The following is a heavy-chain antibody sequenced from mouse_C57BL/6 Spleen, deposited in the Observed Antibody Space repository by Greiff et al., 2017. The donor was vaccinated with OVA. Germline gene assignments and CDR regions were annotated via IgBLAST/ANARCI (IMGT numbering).Heavy chain of an antibody. J-gene: IGHJ3*01. CDR1: GYSITSGYY. D-gene: IGHD2-12*01. Sequence: EVQLQQSGPGLVKPSQSLSLTCSVTGYSITSGYYWNWIRQFPGNKLEWMGYISYDGSNNYNPSLKNRISITRDTSKNQFFLKLNSVTTEDTATYYCARDYDVVLFAYWGQGTLVTVSA. V-gene: IGHV3-6*01. CDR2: ISYDGSN. CDR3: ARDYDVVLFAY.